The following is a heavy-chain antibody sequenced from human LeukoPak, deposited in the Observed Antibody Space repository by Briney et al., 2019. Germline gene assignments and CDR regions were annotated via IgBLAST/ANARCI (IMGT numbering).Heavy chain of an antibody. Sequence: SETLSLTCTVSGGSISSYYWSWIRQPPGKGLEWIGYIYYSGSTNYNPSLKSRVTISVDTSKNQFSLELSSVTAADTAVYYCASTPLRGYSGYLDYWGQGTLVTVSS. D-gene: IGHD5-12*01. CDR2: IYYSGST. CDR1: GGSISSYY. J-gene: IGHJ4*02. V-gene: IGHV4-59*01. CDR3: ASTPLRGYSGYLDY.